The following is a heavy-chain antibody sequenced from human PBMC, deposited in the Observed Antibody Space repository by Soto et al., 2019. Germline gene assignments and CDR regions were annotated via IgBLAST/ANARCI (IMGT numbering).Heavy chain of an antibody. CDR2: IHHRGST. CDR3: ARGPYVLRYFDRLPHFDY. J-gene: IGHJ4*02. D-gene: IGHD3-9*01. V-gene: IGHV4-34*01. CDR1: GGSFSGYS. Sequence: SETLSLTCAVYGGSFSGYSWSWIRQPPGKGLEWIGEIHHRGSTKYNASLKSRVTMSVDTSKNQFSLNLSSVTAADTAVYFCARGPYVLRYFDRLPHFDYWGQGTPVTVSS.